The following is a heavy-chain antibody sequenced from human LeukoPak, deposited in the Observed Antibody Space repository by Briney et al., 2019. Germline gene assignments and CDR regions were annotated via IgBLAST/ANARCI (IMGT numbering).Heavy chain of an antibody. Sequence: SETLSLTCAVYGGSFSGYYWSWIRQPPGKGLEWIGEINHSGSTNYNPSLKSRVTISVDTSKNQFSLKLSSVTAADTAVYYCASRRITMVRGTTKPFDYWGQGTLVTVSS. J-gene: IGHJ4*02. CDR2: INHSGST. V-gene: IGHV4-34*01. D-gene: IGHD3-10*01. CDR1: GGSFSGYY. CDR3: ASRRITMVRGTTKPFDY.